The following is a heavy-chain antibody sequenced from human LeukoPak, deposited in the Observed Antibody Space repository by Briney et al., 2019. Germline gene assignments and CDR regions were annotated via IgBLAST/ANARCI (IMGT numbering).Heavy chain of an antibody. V-gene: IGHV4-34*01. CDR1: GGSFSGYY. CDR2: INHSGST. Sequence: SETLSLTCAVYGGSFSGYYWSWIRQPPGKGLEWIGEINHSGSTNYNPSLKSRVTISVDTSKNQFSLKLSSVTAADTAVYYCARAEEGSYGRYYYYYGMDVWGQGTTVTVSS. D-gene: IGHD5-18*01. CDR3: ARAEEGSYGRYYYYYGMDV. J-gene: IGHJ6*02.